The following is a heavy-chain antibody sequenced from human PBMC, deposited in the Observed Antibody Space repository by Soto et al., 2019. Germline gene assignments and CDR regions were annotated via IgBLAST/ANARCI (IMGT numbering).Heavy chain of an antibody. J-gene: IGHJ4*01. V-gene: IGHV2-5*02. CDR1: GFSLSTSGVG. CDR3: AHKGYDDYPIHY. D-gene: IGHD4-17*01. Sequence: QITLKESGPTLVKPTQTLTLTCTFSGFSLSTSGVGVGWIRQPPGKALECLALIYWDDNKHYSPSLKIRLTITKDTSKNLVDLTTSNIDPVDTATYYCAHKGYDDYPIHYWGDGNLVSVSS. CDR2: IYWDDNK.